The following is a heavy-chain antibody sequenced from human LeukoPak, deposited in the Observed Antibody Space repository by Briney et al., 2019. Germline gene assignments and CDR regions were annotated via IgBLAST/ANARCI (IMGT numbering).Heavy chain of an antibody. Sequence: GASVKVSCKASGGTFSSYAISWVRQAPGQGLEWMGWISAYNGNTNYAQKLQGRVTMTTDTSTSTAYMELRSLRSDDTAVYYCARNPSSSWPMDVWGKGTTVTISS. D-gene: IGHD6-13*01. J-gene: IGHJ6*03. CDR1: GGTFSSYA. CDR2: ISAYNGNT. CDR3: ARNPSSSWPMDV. V-gene: IGHV1-18*01.